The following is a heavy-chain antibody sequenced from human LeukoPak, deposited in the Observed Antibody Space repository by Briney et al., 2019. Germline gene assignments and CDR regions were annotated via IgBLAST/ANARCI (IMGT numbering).Heavy chain of an antibody. CDR3: ARDPISGDYAAVNFDY. D-gene: IGHD4-17*01. J-gene: IGHJ4*02. CDR1: GYTFTSYG. V-gene: IGHV1-18*01. CDR2: ISAYNGNT. Sequence: ASVKVSCKASGYTFTSYGISWVRQAPGQGLEWMGWISAYNGNTNYAQKLQGRVTMTTDTSTSTAYMELRSLRSDDTAVYYCARDPISGDYAAVNFDYWGQGTLVTVSS.